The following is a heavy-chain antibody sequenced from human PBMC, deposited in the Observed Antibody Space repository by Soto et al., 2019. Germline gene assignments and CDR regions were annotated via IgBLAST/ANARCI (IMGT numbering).Heavy chain of an antibody. Sequence: QVQLVQSGAEVKKPGASVKVSCKASGYTFTSYGISWVRQAPGQALEWMGWISAYNGNTNYAQKLQGRVTMTTDTSTSTAYMELRSLRSDDTAVYYCARSEWLSRYYYYYYGMDVWGQGTTVTVSS. J-gene: IGHJ6*02. V-gene: IGHV1-18*01. CDR2: ISAYNGNT. CDR1: GYTFTSYG. D-gene: IGHD3-3*01. CDR3: ARSEWLSRYYYYYYGMDV.